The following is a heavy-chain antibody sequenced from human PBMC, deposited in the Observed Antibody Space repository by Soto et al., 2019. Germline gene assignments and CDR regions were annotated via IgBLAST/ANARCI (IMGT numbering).Heavy chain of an antibody. CDR3: ARREAAAGTNPLDY. Sequence: SETLSLTCTVSGGSISSYYWSWIRQPPGKGLEWIGYIYYSGSTNYNPSLKSRVTISVDTSKNQFSLKLSSVTAADTAVYYCARREAAAGTNPLDYWGQGTLVTVSS. D-gene: IGHD6-13*01. CDR1: GGSISSYY. J-gene: IGHJ4*02. CDR2: IYYSGST. V-gene: IGHV4-59*01.